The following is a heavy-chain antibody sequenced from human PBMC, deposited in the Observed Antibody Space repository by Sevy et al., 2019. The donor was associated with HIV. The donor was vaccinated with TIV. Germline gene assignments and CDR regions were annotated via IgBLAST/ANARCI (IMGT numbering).Heavy chain of an antibody. Sequence: GSLRLSCAVSGYSISSGYYWGWIRQPPGKGLEWIGSIYHSGSTYYNPSLKSRVTISVDTSKNQFSLKLSSVTAADTAVYYCARDEGGPNAFDIWGQGTMVTVSS. J-gene: IGHJ3*02. CDR3: ARDEGGPNAFDI. V-gene: IGHV4-38-2*02. D-gene: IGHD2-15*01. CDR2: IYHSGST. CDR1: GYSISSGYY.